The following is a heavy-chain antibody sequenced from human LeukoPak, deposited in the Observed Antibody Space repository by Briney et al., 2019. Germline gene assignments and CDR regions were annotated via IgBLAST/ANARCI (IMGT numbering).Heavy chain of an antibody. V-gene: IGHV4-59*01. Sequence: SETLSLTCTVSGGSISSYYWSWIRQPPGKGLEWIGYIYYSGSTNYNPSLKSRVTISVDTSKNQFSLKLSSVTAVDTAVYYCARSGQWLPPYYFDYWGQGTLVTVSS. D-gene: IGHD6-19*01. CDR2: IYYSGST. CDR1: GGSISSYY. CDR3: ARSGQWLPPYYFDY. J-gene: IGHJ4*02.